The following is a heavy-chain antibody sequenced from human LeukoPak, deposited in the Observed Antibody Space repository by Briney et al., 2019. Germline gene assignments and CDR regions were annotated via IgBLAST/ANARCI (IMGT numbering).Heavy chain of an antibody. CDR3: ARDEDLLFDY. V-gene: IGHV3-30-3*01. CDR1: GVTFSSYA. J-gene: IGHJ4*02. D-gene: IGHD2-15*01. CDR2: ISYDGSNK. Sequence: GRSLRLSCAASGVTFSSYAMHWVRQAPGKGLEWVAVISYDGSNKYYADSVKGRFTISRDNSKNTLYLQMNSLRAEDTAVYYCARDEDLLFDYWGQGTLVTVSS.